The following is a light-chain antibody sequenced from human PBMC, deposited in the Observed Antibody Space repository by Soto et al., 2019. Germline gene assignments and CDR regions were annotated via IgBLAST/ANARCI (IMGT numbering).Light chain of an antibody. V-gene: IGKV1-5*01. J-gene: IGKJ2*01. CDR3: QQYHSSST. Sequence: DIQMTQSPSTLSASVGDRVTITCRASQSISSWLAWYQQQPGKGPKLLIYAASTLESGVPSRFSGSGSGTDFTLTISSLQPDDFASYYCQQYHSSSTLRQGTKLEI. CDR1: QSISSW. CDR2: AAS.